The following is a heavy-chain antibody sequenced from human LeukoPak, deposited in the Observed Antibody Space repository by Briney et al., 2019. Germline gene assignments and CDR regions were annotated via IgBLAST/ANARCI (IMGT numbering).Heavy chain of an antibody. CDR2: IYSGGST. J-gene: IGHJ3*02. D-gene: IGHD2-15*01. V-gene: IGHV3-53*01. Sequence: GGSLRLSCVASGFTVSSNYMSWVRQAPGKGLEWVSVIYSGGSTYYADSVKGRFTISRDNSKNTLYLQMNSLRAEDTAVYYCARDLGGGGSPGAFDIWGQGTMVTVSS. CDR1: GFTVSSNY. CDR3: ARDLGGGGSPGAFDI.